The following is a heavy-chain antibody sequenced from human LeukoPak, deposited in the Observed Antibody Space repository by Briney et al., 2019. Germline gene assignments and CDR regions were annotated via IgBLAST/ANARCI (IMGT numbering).Heavy chain of an antibody. Sequence: GESLGISCKGSGYSFTSYWISWVRQMPGKGLEWMGRIDPSDSYTNYSPSFQGHVTISADKSISTAYLQWSSLKASDTAMYYCARAVGVADHFDYWGQGTLVTVSS. J-gene: IGHJ4*02. D-gene: IGHD2-15*01. V-gene: IGHV5-10-1*01. CDR1: GYSFTSYW. CDR3: ARAVGVADHFDY. CDR2: IDPSDSYT.